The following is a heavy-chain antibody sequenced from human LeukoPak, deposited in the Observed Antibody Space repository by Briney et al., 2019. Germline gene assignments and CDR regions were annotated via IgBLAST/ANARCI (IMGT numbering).Heavy chain of an antibody. CDR3: ARGVYCSSTSCYGGEWWFDP. CDR2: MNPNSGNT. Sequence: ASVKVSCKASGYTFTSYGISWVRQAPGQGLEWMGWMNPNSGNTGYAQKFQGRVTMTRNTSISTAYMELSSLRSEDTAVYYCARGVYCSSTSCYGGEWWFDPWGQGTLVTVSS. J-gene: IGHJ5*02. CDR1: GYTFTSYG. V-gene: IGHV1-8*02. D-gene: IGHD2-2*01.